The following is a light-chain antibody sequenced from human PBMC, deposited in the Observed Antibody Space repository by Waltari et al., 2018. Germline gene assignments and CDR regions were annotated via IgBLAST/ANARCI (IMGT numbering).Light chain of an antibody. CDR3: QQYYTRPQRT. J-gene: IGKJ4*01. CDR1: QSVFYSPNNKNY. CDR2: WAS. V-gene: IGKV4-1*01. Sequence: IVMTQAPPSLAVALGARATIKCQYSQSVFYSPNNKNYLAWYQQKPGQPTKLIICWASTRESGVPDRFSGRRSGTDFALTISSLQAGDVAVYYCQQYYTRPQRTFGGGTKVEI.